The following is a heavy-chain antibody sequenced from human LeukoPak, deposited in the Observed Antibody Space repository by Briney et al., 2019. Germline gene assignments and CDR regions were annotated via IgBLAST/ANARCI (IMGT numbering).Heavy chain of an antibody. J-gene: IGHJ4*02. D-gene: IGHD3-9*01. Sequence: GGSLRLSCAASGFTVSTTYMSWVRQAPGKGLECISIIYSGVTYYADSVKGRFTISRDNSKNTLYLQMNSLRAEDTAVYYCAKLLGWAYDILTGSSPNPLDYWGQGTLVTVSS. V-gene: IGHV3-66*02. CDR1: GFTVSTTY. CDR2: IYSGVT. CDR3: AKLLGWAYDILTGSSPNPLDY.